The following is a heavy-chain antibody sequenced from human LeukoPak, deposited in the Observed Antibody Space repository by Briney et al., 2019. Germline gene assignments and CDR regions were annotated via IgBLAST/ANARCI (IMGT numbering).Heavy chain of an antibody. CDR3: ARDREMYEHTWEYYYGSGSYVGLYY. J-gene: IGHJ4*02. CDR1: GYTFTSYG. V-gene: IGHV1-18*01. D-gene: IGHD3-10*01. Sequence: ASVKVSCKASGYTFTSYGISWVRQAPGHRLECMGWISAYNGNTNYAQKLPGRVTMTTDTSTSTAYMELRSLRSHDTAVYYCARDREMYEHTWEYYYGSGSYVGLYYWGQGTLVTVSS. CDR2: ISAYNGNT.